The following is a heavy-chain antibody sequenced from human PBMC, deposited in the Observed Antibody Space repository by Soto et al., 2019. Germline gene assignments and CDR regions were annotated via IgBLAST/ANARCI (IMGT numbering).Heavy chain of an antibody. CDR3: ARAGGLLVDY. V-gene: IGHV3-30-3*01. Sequence: QVQLVESGGGVVQPGRSLRLSCAASGFMFSSYAMHWVRQAPGKGLEWVAVQTYDGSNKYYADSVKGRFTISRDNSKNPLYLQMNSLRAEDTAVYYCARAGGLLVDYWGQGNLVTVSS. D-gene: IGHD1-26*01. J-gene: IGHJ4*02. CDR2: QTYDGSNK. CDR1: GFMFSSYA.